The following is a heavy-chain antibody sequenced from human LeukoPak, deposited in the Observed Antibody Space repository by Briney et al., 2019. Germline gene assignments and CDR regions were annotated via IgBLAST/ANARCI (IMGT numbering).Heavy chain of an antibody. V-gene: IGHV3-7*04. CDR3: ARAGGATDY. CDR1: GFTFINYW. J-gene: IGHJ4*02. CDR2: QNQDGSHK. D-gene: IGHD3-16*01. Sequence: GGSLRLSCAASGFTFINYWMTWLRQAPGKGLEWVANQNQDGSHKNYVDSMRGRFTNPRHNDKNPLYLQMNSRSAEDAAGYYPARAGGATDYWGEGTLVTVS.